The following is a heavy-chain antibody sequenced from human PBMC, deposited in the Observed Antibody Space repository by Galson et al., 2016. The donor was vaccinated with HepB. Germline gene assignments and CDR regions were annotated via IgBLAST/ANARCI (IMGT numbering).Heavy chain of an antibody. CDR2: IIPMFDTV. D-gene: IGHD1-26*01. CDR3: ARERGGSYEYTPNNWFDP. Sequence: SVKVSCKASRGNFSSYAITWVRQAPGKGLEWIGGIIPMFDTVNYAQQFQGRVTITADESTSTAYMELRSLRSEDTAMFYCARERGGSYEYTPNNWFDPWGQGTLVTVSS. V-gene: IGHV1-69*13. J-gene: IGHJ5*02. CDR1: RGNFSSYA.